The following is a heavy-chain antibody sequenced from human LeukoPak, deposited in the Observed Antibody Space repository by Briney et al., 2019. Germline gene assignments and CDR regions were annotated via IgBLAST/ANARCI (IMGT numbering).Heavy chain of an antibody. CDR3: ARDPPRDKSGYYYNAFDI. D-gene: IGHD3-22*01. J-gene: IGHJ3*02. CDR2: IYYSGST. V-gene: IGHV4-30-4*08. Sequence: PSQTLSLTCTVSGGSISSGDYYWSWIRQPPGKGLEWIGYIYYSGSTYYSPSLKSRVTISVDTSKNQFSLKLSSVTAADTAVYYCARDPPRDKSGYYYNAFDIWGQGTMVTVSS. CDR1: GGSISSGDYY.